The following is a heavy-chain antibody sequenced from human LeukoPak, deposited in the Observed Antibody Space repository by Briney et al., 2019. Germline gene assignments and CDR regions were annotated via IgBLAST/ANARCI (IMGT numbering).Heavy chain of an antibody. D-gene: IGHD6-19*01. CDR3: AREVVGTPIAVAGTYFQH. CDR2: IYTSGST. Sequence: PSETLSLTCTVSGGSISSYYWSWIRQPAGKGLEWIGRIYTSGSTNYNPYLKSRVTMSVDTSKNQFSLKLSSVTAADTAVYYCAREVVGTPIAVAGTYFQHWGQGTLVTVSS. V-gene: IGHV4-4*07. CDR1: GGSISSYY. J-gene: IGHJ1*01.